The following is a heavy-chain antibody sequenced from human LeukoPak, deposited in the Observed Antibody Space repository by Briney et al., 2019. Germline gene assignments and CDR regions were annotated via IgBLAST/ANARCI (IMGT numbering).Heavy chain of an antibody. D-gene: IGHD5-12*01. J-gene: IGHJ4*02. V-gene: IGHV3-7*01. Sequence: GGSLRLSCTASGFIFSNYWMTWVRQAPGKGLEWVAQINQDGSKEYYIDSVKARFSISRDNARNSLSLQMNSLRAEDSAVYYCVRDGGVSGYDLLDYWGQGTLVTVSS. CDR1: GFIFSNYW. CDR2: INQDGSKE. CDR3: VRDGGVSGYDLLDY.